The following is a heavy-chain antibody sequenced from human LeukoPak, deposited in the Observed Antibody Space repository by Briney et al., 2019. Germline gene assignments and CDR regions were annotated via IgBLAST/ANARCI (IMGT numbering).Heavy chain of an antibody. J-gene: IGHJ4*02. Sequence: GGSLRLSCAASGFTFSSYAMSWVRQAPGKGLEWVSAISGSGGNTYYADSVKGRFTISRDNSKNTLYLQMNSLRVEDTAVYYCAKDSAAGSGSYALPYFDFWGQGTLVTVSS. CDR1: GFTFSSYA. V-gene: IGHV3-23*01. CDR3: AKDSAAGSGSYALPYFDF. D-gene: IGHD3-10*01. CDR2: ISGSGGNT.